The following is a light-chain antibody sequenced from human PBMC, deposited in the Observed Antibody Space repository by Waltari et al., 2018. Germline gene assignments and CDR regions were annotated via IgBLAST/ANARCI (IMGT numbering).Light chain of an antibody. CDR2: RNS. Sequence: QSVLTQPPSASGTPGQRVTISCSGSSSSIGSNFVLWYQPPPGAPPNLLLYRNSVRPSGVSDGVSGSKSGTSACLAISGLRSEDEADDYCSSWDESLTGVLFGGGTRLTVL. CDR1: SSSIGSNF. CDR3: SSWDESLTGVL. J-gene: IGLJ2*01. V-gene: IGLV1-47*01.